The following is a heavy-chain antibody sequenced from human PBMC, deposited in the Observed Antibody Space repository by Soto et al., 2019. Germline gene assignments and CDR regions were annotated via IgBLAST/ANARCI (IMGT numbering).Heavy chain of an antibody. J-gene: IGHJ4*02. CDR3: AVPTGIEVTGPDY. V-gene: IGHV3-23*01. D-gene: IGHD6-19*01. CDR2: MGGSGVDT. CDR1: GFTFSNYA. Sequence: EVQLLESGGGLVQPGGSLRLSCGASGFTFSNYAMSWVRQAPGKGLQWVSGMGGSGVDTYYADSVKGRFTISRDNSRDTLYLQMSSLRADDTAVYYCAVPTGIEVTGPDYWGQGTLVTVSS.